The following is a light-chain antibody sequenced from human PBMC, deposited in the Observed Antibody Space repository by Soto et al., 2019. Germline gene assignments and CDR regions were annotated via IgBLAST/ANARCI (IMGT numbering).Light chain of an antibody. CDR3: QQSYSTPT. Sequence: DIQMTQSPSSLSASVGDALTIACRPSQFISTYLNWYQQKPGKAPNLLIYTTSSLQSGVPSRLSGSGSGTDFTLPIRSLQPEDFATYDCQQSYSTPTFGQGTRLEIK. V-gene: IGKV1-39*01. CDR1: QFISTY. J-gene: IGKJ5*01. CDR2: TTS.